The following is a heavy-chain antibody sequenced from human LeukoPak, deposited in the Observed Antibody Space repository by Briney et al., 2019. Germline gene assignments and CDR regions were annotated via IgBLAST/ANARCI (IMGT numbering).Heavy chain of an antibody. CDR3: ARFYYYDSSGYYRKYNWFDP. CDR2: IYYSGST. CDR1: GGSISSGDYY. V-gene: IGHV4-30-4*08. J-gene: IGHJ5*02. D-gene: IGHD3-22*01. Sequence: PSQTLSLTCTVSGGSISSGDYYWSWIRQPPGKGLEGIGYIYYSGSTYYNPSLKSRVTISVDTSKNQFSLKLSSETAADTAVYYCARFYYYDSSGYYRKYNWFDPWGQGTLVTVSS.